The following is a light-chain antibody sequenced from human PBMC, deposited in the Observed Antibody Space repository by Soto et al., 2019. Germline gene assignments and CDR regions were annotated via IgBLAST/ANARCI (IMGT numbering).Light chain of an antibody. J-gene: IGLJ2*01. CDR3: SSYTSSSTQV. Sequence: QSALTQPASVSGSPGQSITISCTGTSSDVGGYNYVSWYQQHPGKAPKLMIYDVSNRPSGVSNRFSGSKSGYTASLTISGLQAEDEADYYCSSYTSSSTQVFGGGTKLTVL. CDR2: DVS. CDR1: SSDVGGYNY. V-gene: IGLV2-14*01.